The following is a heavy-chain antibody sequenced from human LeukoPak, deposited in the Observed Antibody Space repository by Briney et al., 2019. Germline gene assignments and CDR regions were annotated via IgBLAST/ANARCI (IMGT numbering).Heavy chain of an antibody. D-gene: IGHD6-13*01. CDR1: GYTFTGYY. V-gene: IGHV1-2*02. CDR2: INPNSGGT. Sequence: GPVKVSCKASGYTFTGYYMHWVRQAPGQGLEWMGWINPNSGGTNYAQKFQGRVTMTRDTSISTAYMELSRLRSDDTAVYYCARRRQAGREQLEYWGQGTLVTVSS. CDR3: ARRRQAGREQLEY. J-gene: IGHJ4*02.